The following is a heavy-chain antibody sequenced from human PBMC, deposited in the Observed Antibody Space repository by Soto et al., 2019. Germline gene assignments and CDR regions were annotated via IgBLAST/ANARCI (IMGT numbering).Heavy chain of an antibody. Sequence: SATLSLTCAVSGGSISSGGYSWSWIRQPPGKGLEWIGYIYHSGSTYYNPSLKSRVTISVDRSKNQFSLKLSSVTAADTAVYYCARDSRYSSSWYGFDPWGQGTLVTVSS. V-gene: IGHV4-30-2*01. CDR3: ARDSRYSSSWYGFDP. J-gene: IGHJ5*02. D-gene: IGHD6-13*01. CDR1: GGSISSGGYS. CDR2: IYHSGST.